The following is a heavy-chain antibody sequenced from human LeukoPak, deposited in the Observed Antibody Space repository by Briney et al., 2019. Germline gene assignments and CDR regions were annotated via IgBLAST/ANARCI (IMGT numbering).Heavy chain of an antibody. J-gene: IGHJ4*02. CDR1: GFTFSSNW. CDR2: INPSGSFT. CDR3: ARDMIRGVVNN. Sequence: GGSLRLSCAASGFTFSSNWMHWVRQVPGKGLVWVSLINPSGSFTTYADSVKGRFTISRDNAKNRLYMQMNSLRVEDAAVYYCARDMIRGVVNNWGQGALVTVSS. D-gene: IGHD3-10*01. V-gene: IGHV3-74*01.